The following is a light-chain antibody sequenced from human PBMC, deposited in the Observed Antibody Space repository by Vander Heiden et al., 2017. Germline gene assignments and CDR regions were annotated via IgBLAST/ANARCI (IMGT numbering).Light chain of an antibody. J-gene: IGKJ4*01. Sequence: DIQMTQSPSSLSASVGDRVTITCQASQDISNYLNWDQQKPGKAPKLLIYDASNLETGVPSRFSGSGSGTDFTFTISSLQPEDIATYYCQQYDNLPPLFGGGTKVEIK. CDR1: QDISNY. CDR3: QQYDNLPPL. V-gene: IGKV1-33*01. CDR2: DAS.